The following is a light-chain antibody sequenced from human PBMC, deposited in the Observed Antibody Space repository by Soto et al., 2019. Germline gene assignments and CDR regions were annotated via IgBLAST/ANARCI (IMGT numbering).Light chain of an antibody. Sequence: EIVLTQSPGTLSLSPGERATLSCRASQSVSSSYLARYQQKPGQAPRLLIYGASGRATGIPDRFSGSRSGADCTLTISRLEPEDFGVYYCQQYGSSPMYTFGQGTKLEIK. V-gene: IGKV3-20*01. CDR3: QQYGSSPMYT. CDR1: QSVSSSY. CDR2: GAS. J-gene: IGKJ2*01.